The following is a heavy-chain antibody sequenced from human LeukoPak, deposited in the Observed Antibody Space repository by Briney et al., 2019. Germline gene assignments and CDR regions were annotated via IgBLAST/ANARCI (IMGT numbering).Heavy chain of an antibody. CDR3: AKDPPLYYGSGSYPDAFDI. V-gene: IGHV3-23*01. D-gene: IGHD3-10*01. Sequence: GGSLRLSCAASGFTFSSYAMSWVRQAPGKGLEWVSAISGSGGSTYYADSVKGRFTISRDNSKNTLYLQMNSLRAEDTAVYYCAKDPPLYYGSGSYPDAFDIWGQGQWSPSLQ. CDR2: ISGSGGST. CDR1: GFTFSSYA. J-gene: IGHJ3*02.